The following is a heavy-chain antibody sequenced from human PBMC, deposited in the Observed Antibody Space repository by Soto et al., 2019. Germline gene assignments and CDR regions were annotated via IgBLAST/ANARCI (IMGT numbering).Heavy chain of an antibody. V-gene: IGHV3-23*01. D-gene: IGHD3-3*01. CDR1: GFTFSSYA. CDR2: ISGSGGST. J-gene: IGHJ3*02. CDR3: AKAPETFGVVMHAFDI. Sequence: QPGGSLRLSCAASGFTFSSYAMSWVRQAPGKGLEWVSAISGSGGSTYYADSVKGRFTISRDNSKNTLYLQMNSLRAEDTAVYYRAKAPETFGVVMHAFDIWGQGTMVTVSS.